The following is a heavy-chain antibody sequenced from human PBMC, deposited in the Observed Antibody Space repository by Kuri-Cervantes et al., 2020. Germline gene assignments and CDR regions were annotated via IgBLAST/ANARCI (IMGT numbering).Heavy chain of an antibody. D-gene: IGHD4-17*01. CDR3: ARDRTPFGDYTNAFDI. J-gene: IGHJ3*02. Sequence: ASVKVSCKASGYTFTSYYMHWVRQAPGQGLEWMGWINPNSGGTNYAQKFQGWVTMTRDTSISTAYMELSSLRSEDTAVYYCARDRTPFGDYTNAFDIWGQGTMVTVSS. CDR2: INPNSGGT. V-gene: IGHV1-2*04. CDR1: GYTFTSYY.